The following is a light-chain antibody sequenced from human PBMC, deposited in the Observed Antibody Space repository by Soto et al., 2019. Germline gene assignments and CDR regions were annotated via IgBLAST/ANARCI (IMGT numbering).Light chain of an antibody. V-gene: IGLV2-8*01. J-gene: IGLJ1*01. CDR3: SSYAASNNFV. CDR2: KVS. CDR1: SSDVGGYNY. Sequence: QSVLTQPPSASGSPGQSVTISCTGTSSDVGGYNYVSWYQQHPGKAPKLMIYKVSKRPSGVPDRFSGSKSGNTASLTVSGLQAEDEADYYCSSYAASNNFVFGTGTKVTVL.